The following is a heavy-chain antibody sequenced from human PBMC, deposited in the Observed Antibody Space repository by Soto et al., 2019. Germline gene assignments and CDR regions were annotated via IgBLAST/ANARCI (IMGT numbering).Heavy chain of an antibody. Sequence: SVKLSCKASGDTFSSYAISWVRQAPGQGLEWMGGIIPIFGTANYAQKFQGRVTITADKSTSTAYMELSSLRSEDTAVYYCAILAATPYGAFDIWGQGTMVTVSS. V-gene: IGHV1-69*06. CDR1: GDTFSSYA. J-gene: IGHJ3*02. CDR3: AILAATPYGAFDI. CDR2: IIPIFGTA. D-gene: IGHD2-15*01.